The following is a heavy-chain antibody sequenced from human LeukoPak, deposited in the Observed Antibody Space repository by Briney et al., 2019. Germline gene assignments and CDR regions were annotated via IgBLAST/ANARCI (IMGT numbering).Heavy chain of an antibody. CDR3: ARGQGFRSTYYYYYGMDV. CDR1: GYTFTGYY. D-gene: IGHD2-2*01. J-gene: IGHJ6*02. CDR2: INPNSGGT. Sequence: ASVKVSCKASGYTFTGYYMHWVRQAPGQGLEWMGWINPNSGGTNYAQKFQGRVTMTRDTSSSTAYMELSRLRSDDTAVYYCARGQGFRSTYYYYYGMDVWGQGTTVTVSS. V-gene: IGHV1-2*02.